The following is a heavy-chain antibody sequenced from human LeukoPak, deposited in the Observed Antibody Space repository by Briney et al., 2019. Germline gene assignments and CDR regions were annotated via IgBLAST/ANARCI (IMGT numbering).Heavy chain of an antibody. J-gene: IGHJ4*02. Sequence: ASVKVSCKASGYTFTSYGISWVRQAPGQGLEWMGIINPSGGSTSYAQKFQGRVTMTRDTSTSTVYMELSSLRSEDTAVYYCARVGYSSSEGGPFDYWGQGTLVTVSS. D-gene: IGHD6-6*01. CDR2: INPSGGST. V-gene: IGHV1-46*03. CDR3: ARVGYSSSEGGPFDY. CDR1: GYTFTSYG.